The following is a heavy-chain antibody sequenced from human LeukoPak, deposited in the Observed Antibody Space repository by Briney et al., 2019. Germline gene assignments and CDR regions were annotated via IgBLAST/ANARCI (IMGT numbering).Heavy chain of an antibody. Sequence: ASVKVSCKASGYTFTSCGISWVRQAPGQGLEWMGWISAYNGNTNYAQKLQGRVTMTTDTSTSTAYMELRSLRSDDTAVYYCARVTCIAAAGTWVSWFDPWGQGTLVTVSS. D-gene: IGHD6-13*01. J-gene: IGHJ5*02. CDR1: GYTFTSCG. V-gene: IGHV1-18*01. CDR2: ISAYNGNT. CDR3: ARVTCIAAAGTWVSWFDP.